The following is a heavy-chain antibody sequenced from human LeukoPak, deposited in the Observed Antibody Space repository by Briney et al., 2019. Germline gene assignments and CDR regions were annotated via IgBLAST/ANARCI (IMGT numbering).Heavy chain of an antibody. Sequence: PGGSLRLSCAASGFTFSNYWMQWVRQAPGKGLVWVSRIKSDGTITSYADSVKGRFTTSRDNAKNTLYLQMNSLRAEDTAVYYCARDPFYGDADLDSWGQGTLVTVSS. V-gene: IGHV3-74*01. D-gene: IGHD4-17*01. CDR3: ARDPFYGDADLDS. CDR2: IKSDGTIT. CDR1: GFTFSNYW. J-gene: IGHJ4*02.